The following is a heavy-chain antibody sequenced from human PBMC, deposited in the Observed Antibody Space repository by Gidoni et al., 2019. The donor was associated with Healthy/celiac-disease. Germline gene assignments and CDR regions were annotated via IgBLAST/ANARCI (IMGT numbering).Heavy chain of an antibody. Sequence: QVQLVESGGGVVQPGRSRRLSCAATVFTFSSYARHWVRQAPGKGLAWVVVRSYDGRNKSYADSVKGRFTISRYNSKNTLYLQMNSLRAEDTAVYYCARYSLPVVTPCLDYWGQGTLVTVSS. CDR1: VFTFSSYA. J-gene: IGHJ4*02. D-gene: IGHD2-21*02. CDR3: ARYSLPVVTPCLDY. V-gene: IGHV3-30*04. CDR2: RSYDGRNK.